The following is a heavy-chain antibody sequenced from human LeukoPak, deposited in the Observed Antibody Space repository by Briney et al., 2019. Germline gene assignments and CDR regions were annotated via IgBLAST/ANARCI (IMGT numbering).Heavy chain of an antibody. J-gene: IGHJ6*04. D-gene: IGHD2-2*01. CDR2: ISYDGSNK. CDR3: AREYLWDIVVVPAAYYYYGMDV. CDR1: GFTFSSHA. V-gene: IGHV3-30*04. Sequence: GGSLRLSCAASGFTFSSHAMHWVRQAPGKGLEWVAVISYDGSNKYYADSVKGRFTISRDNSKNTLYLQMNSLRAEDTAVYYCAREYLWDIVVVPAAYYYYGMDVWGKGTTVTVSS.